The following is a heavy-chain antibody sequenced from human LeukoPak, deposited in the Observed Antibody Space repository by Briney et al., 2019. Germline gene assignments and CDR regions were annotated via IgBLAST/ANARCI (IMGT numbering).Heavy chain of an antibody. J-gene: IGHJ3*02. D-gene: IGHD6-13*01. CDR2: ISYDGSNK. CDR3: AKDTSSSWYPTDAFDI. V-gene: IGHV3-30-3*01. Sequence: GGSLRLSCAASGFTFSSSAMHWVRQAPDKGLEWVAVISYDGSNKYYADSVKGRFTISRDNSKNTLYLQMNSLRAEDTALYYCAKDTSSSWYPTDAFDIWGQGTMVTVSS. CDR1: GFTFSSSA.